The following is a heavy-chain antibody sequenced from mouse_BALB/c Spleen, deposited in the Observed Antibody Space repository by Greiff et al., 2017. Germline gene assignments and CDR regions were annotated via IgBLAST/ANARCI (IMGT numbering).Heavy chain of an antibody. J-gene: IGHJ4*01. CDR2: IYPYNGGT. V-gene: IGHV1S29*02. CDR3: ARWDTTVVATGAMDY. CDR1: GYTFTDYN. D-gene: IGHD1-1*01. Sequence: EVQLQQSGPELVKPGASVKISCKASGYTFTDYNMHWVKQSHGKSLEWIGYIYPYNGGTGYNQKFKSKATLTVDNSSSTAYMELRSLTSEDSAVYYCARWDTTVVATGAMDYWGQGTSVTVSS.